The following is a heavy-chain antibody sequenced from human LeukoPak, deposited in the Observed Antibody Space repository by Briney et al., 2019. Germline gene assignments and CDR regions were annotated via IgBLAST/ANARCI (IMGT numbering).Heavy chain of an antibody. CDR3: ARGDCSSTSCLDY. CDR2: ISADNGNT. V-gene: IGHV1-18*04. Sequence: GASVKVSCKGSGYTLINHAFSWVRQAPGQGLEWMGWISADNGNTNYAQNLQGRVTMTTDTSTSTAYMELRSLRSDDTAVYYCARGDCSSTSCLDYWGQGTLVTVSS. J-gene: IGHJ4*02. D-gene: IGHD2-2*01. CDR1: GYTLINHA.